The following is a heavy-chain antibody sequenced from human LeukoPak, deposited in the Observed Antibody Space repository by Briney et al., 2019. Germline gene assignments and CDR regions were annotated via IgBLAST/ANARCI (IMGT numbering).Heavy chain of an antibody. Sequence: GGSLRLSCAASGFTVNSKYMSWVRQAPGTGLEWVSVVYSGGQTYYADSVRGRFTVSRDNSKNTLSLQMNSLRAEDTAIYYCAKSRGIYDNSGWRTFDYWGQGTLVTVSS. CDR1: GFTVNSKY. CDR3: AKSRGIYDNSGWRTFDY. V-gene: IGHV3-53*01. J-gene: IGHJ4*02. CDR2: VYSGGQT. D-gene: IGHD6-19*01.